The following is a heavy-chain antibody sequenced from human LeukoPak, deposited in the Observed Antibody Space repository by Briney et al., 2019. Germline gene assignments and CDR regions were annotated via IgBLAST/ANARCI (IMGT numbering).Heavy chain of an antibody. CDR3: AKVPPWELLSFPPYGMDV. D-gene: IGHD1-26*01. J-gene: IGHJ6*02. V-gene: IGHV3-30*18. CDR1: GFTFSSYG. Sequence: GGSLRLSCAASGFTFSSYGMHWVRQAPGKGLEWVAVISYDGSNKYYADSVKGRFTISRHNSKNTLYLQMNSLRAEDTAVYYCAKVPPWELLSFPPYGMDVWGQGTTVTVSS. CDR2: ISYDGSNK.